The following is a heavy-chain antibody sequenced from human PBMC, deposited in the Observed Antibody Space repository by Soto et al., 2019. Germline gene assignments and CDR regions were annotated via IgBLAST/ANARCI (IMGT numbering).Heavy chain of an antibody. D-gene: IGHD3-22*01. J-gene: IGHJ5*02. CDR3: AKEPPNPYDSSGGP. CDR2: ISGSGGST. V-gene: IGHV3-23*01. Sequence: GESLKISCAASGFTFSSYAMSWVRQAPGKGLEWVSAISGSGGSTYYADSVKGRFTISRDNSKNTLYLQMNSLRAEDTAVYYCAKEPPNPYDSSGGPWGQGTLVTVSS. CDR1: GFTFSSYA.